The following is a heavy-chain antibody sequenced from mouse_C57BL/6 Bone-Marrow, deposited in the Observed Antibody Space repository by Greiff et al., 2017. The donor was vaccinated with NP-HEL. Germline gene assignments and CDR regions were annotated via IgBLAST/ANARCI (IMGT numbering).Heavy chain of an antibody. Sequence: EVKLQESGGGLVKPGGSLKLSCAASGFTFSSYAMSWVRQTPEKRLEWVATISDGGSYTYYPDNVKGRFTISRDNAKNNLYLQMSHLKSEDTAMYYCARAATAQGTEYWGQGTTLTVSS. V-gene: IGHV5-4*03. CDR1: GFTFSSYA. D-gene: IGHD3-2*02. CDR2: ISDGGSYT. J-gene: IGHJ2*01. CDR3: ARAATAQGTEY.